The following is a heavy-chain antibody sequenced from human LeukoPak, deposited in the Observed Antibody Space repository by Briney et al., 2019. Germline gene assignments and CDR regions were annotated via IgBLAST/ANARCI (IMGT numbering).Heavy chain of an antibody. CDR3: ATGRSGYSNYYYGMDV. V-gene: IGHV1-24*01. CDR1: GYTFTGYY. Sequence: ASVKVSCKASGYTFTGYYIHWVRQAPGKGLEWMGGFDPEDGETIYAQKFQGRVTMTEDTSTDTAYMELSSLRSEDTAVYYCATGRSGYSNYYYGMDVWGQGTTVTVSS. J-gene: IGHJ6*02. D-gene: IGHD3-22*01. CDR2: FDPEDGET.